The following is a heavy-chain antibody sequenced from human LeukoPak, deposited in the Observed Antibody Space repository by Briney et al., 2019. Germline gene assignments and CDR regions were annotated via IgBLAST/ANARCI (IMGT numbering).Heavy chain of an antibody. CDR2: IRYDGSNK. V-gene: IGHV3-30*02. J-gene: IGHJ4*02. CDR1: GFTFSSYG. D-gene: IGHD3-10*01. Sequence: GGSLRLSCAASGFTFSSYGMHWVRQAPGKGLEWVAFIRYDGSNKYYADSVKGRFTISRDNSKNTLYLQMNSLRAEDTAVYYCAKDWFHIAPSLYYFDYWGQGTLVTVSS. CDR3: AKDWFHIAPSLYYFDY.